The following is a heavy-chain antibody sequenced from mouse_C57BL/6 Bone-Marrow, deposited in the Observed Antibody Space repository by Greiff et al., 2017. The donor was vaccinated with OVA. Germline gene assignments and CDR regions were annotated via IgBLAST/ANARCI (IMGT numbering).Heavy chain of an antibody. D-gene: IGHD1-1*01. J-gene: IGHJ2*01. V-gene: IGHV3-6*01. CDR3: ASGGSRY. CDR2: ISYDGSN. CDR1: GYSITSGYY. Sequence: EVQLVESGPGLVKPSQSLSLTCSVTGYSITSGYYWNWIRQFPGNKLEWMGYISYDGSNNYNPSLKNRISITRDTSKNQFFLKLNSVTTEDTATYYCASGGSRYWGQGTTLTVSS.